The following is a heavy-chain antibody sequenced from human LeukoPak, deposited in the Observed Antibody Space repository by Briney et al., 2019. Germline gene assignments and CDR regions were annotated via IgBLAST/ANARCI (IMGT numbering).Heavy chain of an antibody. V-gene: IGHV4-31*03. D-gene: IGHD3-22*01. J-gene: IGHJ4*02. CDR3: ASVMVYDSRGYYKYHFDY. Sequence: SETLTLTCTVSGGSVSSGSYYWSWIRQPPGKGLEWIGYIYYSGSTYYNPSLKSRVTISVDTSKNQFSLKLSSVTAADTAVYYCASVMVYDSRGYYKYHFDYWGQGTLVTVSS. CDR1: GGSVSSGSYY. CDR2: IYYSGST.